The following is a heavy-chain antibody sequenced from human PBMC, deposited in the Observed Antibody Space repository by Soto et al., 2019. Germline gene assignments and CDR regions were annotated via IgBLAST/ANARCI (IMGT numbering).Heavy chain of an antibody. V-gene: IGHV3-30-3*01. CDR1: GFTFSSYA. J-gene: IGHJ4*02. D-gene: IGHD6-6*01. Sequence: QVQLVESGGGVVQPGSSLRLSCAASGFTFSSYAMHWVRQAPGTGLEWVAVISYDGSNKYYAASVTRRFTISRDNSNNTLYLQMNSLRAEDTAVYYCARDGIEYSSSFDYWGQGTLVTVSS. CDR3: ARDGIEYSSSFDY. CDR2: ISYDGSNK.